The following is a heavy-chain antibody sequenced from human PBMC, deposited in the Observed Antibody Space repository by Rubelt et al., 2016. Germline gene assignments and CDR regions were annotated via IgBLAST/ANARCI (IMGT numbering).Heavy chain of an antibody. CDR3: ASLQYSSGWYSDY. Sequence: APGQGLEWMGRINPNSGGTNYAQKFQGRVTMTRDTSISTAYMELSRLRSDDTAVYYCASLQYSSGWYSDYWGQGTLVTVSS. D-gene: IGHD6-19*01. CDR2: INPNSGGT. V-gene: IGHV1-2*06. J-gene: IGHJ4*02.